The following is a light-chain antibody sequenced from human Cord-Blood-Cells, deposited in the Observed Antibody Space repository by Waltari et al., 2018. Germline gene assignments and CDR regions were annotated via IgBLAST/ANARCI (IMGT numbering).Light chain of an antibody. CDR2: AAS. V-gene: IGKV1-27*01. CDR3: QKYNSAPFT. CDR1: QGISNY. J-gene: IGKJ3*01. Sequence: IQMTPSPSSLSAYVGIKAPITCRASQGISNYLTWYQQKPGKVPKLLISAASTLQSGVPSRFSGSGSGTDFTLTISSLQPEDVATYYCQKYNSAPFTFGPETKVDIK.